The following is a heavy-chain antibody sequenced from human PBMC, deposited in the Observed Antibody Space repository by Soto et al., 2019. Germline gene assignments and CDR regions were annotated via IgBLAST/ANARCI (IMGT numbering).Heavy chain of an antibody. CDR1: GFTFSNYW. CDR3: ARVAAAGRGTDY. CDR2: ITQDGSDK. D-gene: IGHD6-13*01. J-gene: IGHJ4*02. Sequence: EVQLVESGGGLVQPGGSLRLSCAASGFTFSNYWMYWVRQAPGKGLEWVATITQDGSDKSYVDSVKGRFTISRDNSKNSLYLQMSSLRAEDTAVYSCARVAAAGRGTDYWGQGTLVTVSS. V-gene: IGHV3-7*04.